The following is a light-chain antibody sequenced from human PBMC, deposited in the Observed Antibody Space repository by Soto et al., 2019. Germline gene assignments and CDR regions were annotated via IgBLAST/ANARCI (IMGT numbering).Light chain of an antibody. CDR1: QSISSW. J-gene: IGKJ1*01. CDR3: QQYNIYWT. V-gene: IGKV1-5*03. Sequence: DIQMTQSPSTLSASVGDRVTITCRASQSISSWLAWYQQKPGKAPKLLIYKASSLESGVPSRFSGSGSGTECTLTISSLQPDDVATYYCQQYNIYWTFGQGTKVEIK. CDR2: KAS.